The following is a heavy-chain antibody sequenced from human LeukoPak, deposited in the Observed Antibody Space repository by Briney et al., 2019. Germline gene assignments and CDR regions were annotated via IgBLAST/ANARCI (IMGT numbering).Heavy chain of an antibody. V-gene: IGHV3-30*03. D-gene: IGHD3-3*01. CDR3: ARDRAWNYFDY. J-gene: IGHJ4*02. CDR2: ISNDGSRK. Sequence: PGRSLRLSCAPSGFTFSRHGMHWVRQAPGKGLEWVAIISNDGSRKYYAHSVEGRFTISRDNSKNTLYPQMDSLRAEDTAVYYCARDRAWNYFDYWGQGTLVTVSS. CDR1: GFTFSRHG.